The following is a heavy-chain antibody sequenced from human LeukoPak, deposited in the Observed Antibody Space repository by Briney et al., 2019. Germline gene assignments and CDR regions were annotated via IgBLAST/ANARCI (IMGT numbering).Heavy chain of an antibody. V-gene: IGHV3-9*01. CDR2: ISWNSGSI. Sequence: HPGGSLRLSCAASGFTFDDYGMHWVRQAPGKGLEWVSGISWNSGSIGYADSVKGRFTISRDNAKNSLYLQMNSLRAEDTALYYCAKDKGRYYGSGRPNYFDYWGQGTLVTVSS. J-gene: IGHJ4*02. D-gene: IGHD3-10*01. CDR1: GFTFDDYG. CDR3: AKDKGRYYGSGRPNYFDY.